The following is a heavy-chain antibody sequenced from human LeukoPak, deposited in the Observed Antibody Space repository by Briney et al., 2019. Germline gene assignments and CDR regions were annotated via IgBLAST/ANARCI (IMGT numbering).Heavy chain of an antibody. D-gene: IGHD1-26*01. V-gene: IGHV4-59*01. CDR3: ARTSGELLIDY. J-gene: IGHJ4*02. Sequence: PSETLSLTCTVPGGSISSYYWSWIRQPPGKGLEWIGYIYYSGSTNYNPSLKSRVTISVDTSKNQFSLKLSSVTAADTAVYYCARTSGELLIDYWGQGTLVTVSS. CDR2: IYYSGST. CDR1: GGSISSYY.